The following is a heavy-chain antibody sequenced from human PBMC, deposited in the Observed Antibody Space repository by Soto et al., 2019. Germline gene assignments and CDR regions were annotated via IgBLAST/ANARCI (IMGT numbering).Heavy chain of an antibody. CDR3: AREAAVPLNWFDP. CDR1: GFTFSSYS. V-gene: IGHV3-48*02. Sequence: EVQLVESGGGLVQPGGSLRLSCAASGFTFSSYSMNWVRKAPGKGLEWVSYISSSGSTIFSADSVKGRFTISRDNAKNSLYLQMNSLRDEDTAVYYCAREAAVPLNWFDPWGQGTLVTVSS. J-gene: IGHJ5*02. D-gene: IGHD6-6*01. CDR2: ISSSGSTI.